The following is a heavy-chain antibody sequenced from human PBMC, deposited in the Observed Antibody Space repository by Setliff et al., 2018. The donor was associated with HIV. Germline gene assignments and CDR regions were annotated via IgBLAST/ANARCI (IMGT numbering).Heavy chain of an antibody. CDR2: MNPSGAM. Sequence: ASVKVSCKASGYTLTNYDINWVRQATGQGLEWMGWMNPSGAMGYAQEFQGRVTMTRDTSISTAYMELSSLRSEDTAVYYCARVISGRGRELPDFDYWGQGTQVTVSS. V-gene: IGHV1-8*02. J-gene: IGHJ4*02. CDR1: GYTLTNYD. CDR3: ARVISGRGRELPDFDY. D-gene: IGHD3-10*01.